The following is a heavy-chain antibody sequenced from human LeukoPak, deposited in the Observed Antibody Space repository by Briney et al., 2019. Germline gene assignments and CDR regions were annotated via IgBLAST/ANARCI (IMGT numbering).Heavy chain of an antibody. J-gene: IGHJ6*03. D-gene: IGHD3-9*01. CDR1: GGSFSGYY. Sequence: SETLSLTCAVYGGSFSGYYWSWIRQPPGKGLEWIGEINHSGSTNYNPSLKSRVTISVDTSKNQFSLKLSSVTAADTAVYYCARQRGDILTGYFKYYYYYMDVWGKGTTVTISS. CDR3: ARQRGDILTGYFKYYYYYMDV. V-gene: IGHV4-34*01. CDR2: INHSGST.